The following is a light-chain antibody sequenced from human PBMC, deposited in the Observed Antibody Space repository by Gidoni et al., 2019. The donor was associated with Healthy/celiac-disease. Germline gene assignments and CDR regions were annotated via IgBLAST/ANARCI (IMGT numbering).Light chain of an antibody. V-gene: IGKV3-15*01. J-gene: IGKJ1*01. CDR2: GAS. Sequence: EIVMTQSPATLSVSPGERATLSCRASQSVSSNLAWYQQKPGQAPRLLIYGASSGSGTEFTLTISSLQSEDFAVYYCQQYNNWPPSTFGQXTKVEIK. CDR1: QSVSSN. CDR3: QQYNNWPPST.